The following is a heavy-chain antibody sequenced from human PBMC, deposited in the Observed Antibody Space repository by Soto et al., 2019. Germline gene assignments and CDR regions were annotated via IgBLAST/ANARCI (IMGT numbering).Heavy chain of an antibody. CDR1: GFSLRSGGAG. Sequence: VSGPTLVNPTQTLTLTRSFSGFSLRSGGAGVGWIRQPPGEGLEWLALIYWSDEKRYNPSLKSRLTITKDTSKNQVVLLMTDMDPVDTATYYCAHRGYGNYPRDNWFDPWGQGTLVTVS. D-gene: IGHD3-22*01. V-gene: IGHV2-5*01. J-gene: IGHJ5*02. CDR2: IYWSDEK. CDR3: AHRGYGNYPRDNWFDP.